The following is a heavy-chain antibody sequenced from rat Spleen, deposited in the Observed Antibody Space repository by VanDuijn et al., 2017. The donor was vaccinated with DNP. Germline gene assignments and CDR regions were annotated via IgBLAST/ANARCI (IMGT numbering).Heavy chain of an antibody. D-gene: IGHD1-11*01. CDR2: ISYAGGST. CDR1: EFTFSDYN. CDR3: ARHGRRVLDY. Sequence: EVQLVESGGGLVQPGRSLKLSCVASEFTFSDYNMAWVRQAPKKGLELVAYISYAGGSTYHGDSVKGRFTISRDNAESTLYLQMNSLRSEDMATYFCARHGRRVLDYWGQGVMVTVSS. V-gene: IGHV5-22*01. J-gene: IGHJ2*01.